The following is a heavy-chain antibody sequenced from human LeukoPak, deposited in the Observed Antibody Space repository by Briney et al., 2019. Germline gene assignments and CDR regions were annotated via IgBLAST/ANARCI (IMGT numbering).Heavy chain of an antibody. Sequence: ASVKVSCKASGGTFSSYAISLVRQAPGQGLEWMGGIIPIFGTANYAQKFQGRVTITTDESTSTAYMELSSLRSEDTAVYYCVTNSGYDQNFDYWGQGTLVTVSS. J-gene: IGHJ4*02. D-gene: IGHD5-12*01. V-gene: IGHV1-69*05. CDR1: GGTFSSYA. CDR3: VTNSGYDQNFDY. CDR2: IIPIFGTA.